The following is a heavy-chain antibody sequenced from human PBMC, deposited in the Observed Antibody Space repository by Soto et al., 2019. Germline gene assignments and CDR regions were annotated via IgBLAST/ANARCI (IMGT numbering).Heavy chain of an antibody. CDR3: TTDSCSSTSATTEEDY. D-gene: IGHD2-2*01. V-gene: IGHV3-15*07. J-gene: IGHJ4*02. CDR2: IKGKTDGGTT. CDR1: GFTFSNAW. Sequence: NPGGSLRLSCAASGFTFSNAWMNWVRQAPGKGLEWVSRIKGKTDGGTTDYAAPVKGRFTISRDDSKNTLYLQMNSLKTEDTAVYYCTTDSCSSTSATTEEDYWGQGTLVTVSS.